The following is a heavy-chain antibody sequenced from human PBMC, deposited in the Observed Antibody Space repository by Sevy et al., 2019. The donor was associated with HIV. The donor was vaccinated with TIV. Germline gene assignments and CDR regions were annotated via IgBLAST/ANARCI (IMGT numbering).Heavy chain of an antibody. D-gene: IGHD2-21*02. Sequence: GGSLRLSCAASGFTFSSYAMHWVRQAPGKGLEWVAVISYDGSNKYYADSVKGRFTISRDNSKNTLYLQMNSLRAEDTAVYYCARDHVGDRDYFDYWGQGTLVTVSS. CDR3: ARDHVGDRDYFDY. V-gene: IGHV3-30-3*01. J-gene: IGHJ4*02. CDR2: ISYDGSNK. CDR1: GFTFSSYA.